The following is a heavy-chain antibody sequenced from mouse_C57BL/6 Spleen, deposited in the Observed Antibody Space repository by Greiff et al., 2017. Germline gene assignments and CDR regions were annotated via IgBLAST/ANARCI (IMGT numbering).Heavy chain of an antibody. D-gene: IGHD1-1*01. Sequence: QVQLQQSGPELVKPGASVKISCKASGYAFSSSWMNWVKQRPGKGLEWIGRIYPGDGDTNYNGKFKGKATLTADKSSSTAYMQLSSLTSEDSAVYFCARWRYYGSKEFYAMDYWGQGTSVTVSS. CDR3: ARWRYYGSKEFYAMDY. CDR1: GYAFSSSW. CDR2: IYPGDGDT. V-gene: IGHV1-82*01. J-gene: IGHJ4*01.